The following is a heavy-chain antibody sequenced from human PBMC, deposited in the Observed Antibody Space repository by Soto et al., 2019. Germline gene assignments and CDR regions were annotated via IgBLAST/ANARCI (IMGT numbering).Heavy chain of an antibody. CDR3: ASQMYDSSGLLFDY. V-gene: IGHV4-59*12. J-gene: IGHJ4*02. CDR1: GGSISSYY. Sequence: ASETLSLTCTVSGGSISSYYWSWIRQPPGKGLEWIGYIYYSGSTNYNPSLKSRVTISVDTSKNQFSLKLSSVTAADTAVYYCASQMYDSSGLLFDYWGQGTLVTVSS. D-gene: IGHD3-22*01. CDR2: IYYSGST.